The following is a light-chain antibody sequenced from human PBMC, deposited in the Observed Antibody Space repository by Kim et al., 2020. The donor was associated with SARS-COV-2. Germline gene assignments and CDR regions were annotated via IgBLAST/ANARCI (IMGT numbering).Light chain of an antibody. CDR1: QSVRSSD. V-gene: IGKV3-20*01. J-gene: IGKJ1*01. CDR2: DGS. Sequence: EIVLTQSPATLSLSPGERATLSCRARQSVRSSDLAWYQQRPGQAPRVIIYDGSNRATGIPDRFSASGSGTDFTLTISRLEPDDFAIYYCQQYRTSPTTFGQGTKVDIK. CDR3: QQYRTSPTT.